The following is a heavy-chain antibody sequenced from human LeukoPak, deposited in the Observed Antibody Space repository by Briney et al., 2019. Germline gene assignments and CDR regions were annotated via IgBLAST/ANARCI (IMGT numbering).Heavy chain of an antibody. J-gene: IGHJ4*02. Sequence: GGSLRLSCAASGFTFKTHAMSWVRQAPGKGLEWVSYISSGSIAIHFADSVKGRFTISRDNAKNSLYLQMNNLRAEDTAVYYCVSFYETDWGRGTLVTVSS. V-gene: IGHV3-48*01. CDR1: GFTFKTHA. CDR2: ISSGSIAI. D-gene: IGHD2/OR15-2a*01. CDR3: VSFYETD.